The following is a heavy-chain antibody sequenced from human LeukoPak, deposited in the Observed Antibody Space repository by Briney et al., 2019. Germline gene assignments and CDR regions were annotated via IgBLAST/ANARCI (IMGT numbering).Heavy chain of an antibody. J-gene: IGHJ4*02. V-gene: IGHV4-34*01. Sequence: PSETLSLTCAVYGGSFSGYYWSWIRQPPGKGLEWIGEIDHSGSTNYSPSLKSRVTISVDTSKNQFSLKLTSVTAADTAVYYCARGFTTNVESYAIPGYWGQGTLVTVSS. CDR3: ARGFTTNVESYAIPGY. CDR2: IDHSGST. D-gene: IGHD3-3*01. CDR1: GGSFSGYY.